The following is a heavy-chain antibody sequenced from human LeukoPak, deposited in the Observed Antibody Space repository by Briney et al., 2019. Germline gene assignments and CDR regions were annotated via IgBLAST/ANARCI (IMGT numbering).Heavy chain of an antibody. CDR2: ISSSGSTI. Sequence: AGGSLSLSCAASGFTFSSYEMNWVRQAPGKGLEWVSYISSSGSTIYYADSVKGRFAISRDNAEKSLYLQMNNLRAEDTAIYYCAPYSQVVADSFSIWGPGTMVTVSS. J-gene: IGHJ3*02. CDR3: APYSQVVADSFSI. V-gene: IGHV3-48*03. CDR1: GFTFSSYE. D-gene: IGHD2-15*01.